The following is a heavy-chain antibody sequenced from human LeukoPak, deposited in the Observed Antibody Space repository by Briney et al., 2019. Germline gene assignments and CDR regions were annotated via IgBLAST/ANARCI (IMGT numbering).Heavy chain of an antibody. CDR2: ISSSGGGK. V-gene: IGHV3-11*04. D-gene: IGHD2-2*01. Sequence: GGSLRLSCAVSGLTFSDYYMGWIRQAPGQGLEWVSYISSSGGGKYYADSVKGRFTISRDNAKSSLYLQMNSPRAEDTAIYYCARAYHDAFDIWGQGTVVTVSS. CDR1: GLTFSDYY. CDR3: ARAYHDAFDI. J-gene: IGHJ3*02.